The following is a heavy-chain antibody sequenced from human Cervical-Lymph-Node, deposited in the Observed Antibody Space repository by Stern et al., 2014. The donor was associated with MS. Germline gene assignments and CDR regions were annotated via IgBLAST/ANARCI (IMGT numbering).Heavy chain of an antibody. CDR2: IYHSGAS. V-gene: IGHV4-4*02. J-gene: IGHJ2*01. Sequence: QVQLQESGPGLVKPSGTLSLTCAVSGGSVSSTNWWSWVRPSPGKGLEWIGNIYHSGASTNHPFPRIRVSNSRDNPKTPFALHLTPVTAADTAVYYCARERQQYCNSEGCSYWYFDLWGRGTLVTVSS. CDR1: GGSVSSTNW. CDR3: ARERQQYCNSEGCSYWYFDL. D-gene: IGHD2/OR15-2a*01.